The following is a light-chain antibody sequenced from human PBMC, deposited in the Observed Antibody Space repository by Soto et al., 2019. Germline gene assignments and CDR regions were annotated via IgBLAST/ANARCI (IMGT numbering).Light chain of an antibody. CDR1: QGVTTN. J-gene: IGKJ5*01. V-gene: IGKV3D-15*01. Sequence: EIVMTQSPASLSVSPGERVTLSCRAGQGVTTNFAWYQQKSGQSPRLLIYDVSTRATDIPARFSGSGSGTEFTLTINSLQSEDSAVYYCQQHNQWPITFGQGTRLEIK. CDR2: DVS. CDR3: QQHNQWPIT.